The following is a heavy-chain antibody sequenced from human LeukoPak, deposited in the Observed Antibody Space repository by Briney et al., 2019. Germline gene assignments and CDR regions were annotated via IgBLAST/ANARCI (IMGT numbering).Heavy chain of an antibody. CDR3: ARDSPPGP. Sequence: SETLSLTCTVSGYSISSGYYWGWILQPPGKGLEWIGSIYHSGSTYYNPSLTSRVTISVDTSKNQFSLKLRSVTAADTAVYYCARDSPPGPWGQGTLVTVSS. D-gene: IGHD3-10*01. CDR1: GYSISSGYY. CDR2: IYHSGST. V-gene: IGHV4-38-2*02. J-gene: IGHJ5*02.